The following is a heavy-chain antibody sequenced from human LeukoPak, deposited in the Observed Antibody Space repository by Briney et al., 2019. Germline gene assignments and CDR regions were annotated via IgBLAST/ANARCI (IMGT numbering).Heavy chain of an antibody. CDR1: GFTFSSYS. D-gene: IGHD5-18*01. CDR2: ISSSSSYI. CDR3: ARAHVDTAMVGDYYYYGMDV. Sequence: GGSLRLSCAASGFTFSSYSMNWVRQAPGKGLEWVSSISSSSSYIYYADSVKGRFTISRDNAKNSLYLQMNSLRAEDTAVYYCARAHVDTAMVGDYYYYGMDVWGQGTTFTVSS. J-gene: IGHJ6*02. V-gene: IGHV3-21*01.